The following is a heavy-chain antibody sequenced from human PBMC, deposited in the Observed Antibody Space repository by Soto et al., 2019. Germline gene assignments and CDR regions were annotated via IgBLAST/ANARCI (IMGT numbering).Heavy chain of an antibody. D-gene: IGHD2-15*01. J-gene: IGHJ5*02. CDR3: ARAHCSGGSCYSVQHWFDP. V-gene: IGHV4-4*02. Sequence: QVQLQESGPGLVKPSGTLSLTCAVSGGSISSSNWWSWVRQPPGKGLEWIGEMYHSGSTNHTPSLKSRVTISVDKSKNQFSLKLSSVPAADTAVYYCARAHCSGGSCYSVQHWFDPWGQGTLVTVSS. CDR2: MYHSGST. CDR1: GGSISSSNW.